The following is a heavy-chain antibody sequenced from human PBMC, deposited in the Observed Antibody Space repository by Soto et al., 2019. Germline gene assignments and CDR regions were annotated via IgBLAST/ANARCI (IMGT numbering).Heavy chain of an antibody. V-gene: IGHV4-59*01. CDR1: GGSISSYY. CDR3: ARERGDYSDY. J-gene: IGHJ4*02. Sequence: SETLSLTCTVSGGSISSYYWSWIRQPPGEGLEWIGYIYYSGSTNYNPSLKSRVTISVDTSKNQFSLKLSSVTAADTAVYYCARERGDYSDYWGQGTLVTVSS. CDR2: IYYSGST. D-gene: IGHD4-17*01.